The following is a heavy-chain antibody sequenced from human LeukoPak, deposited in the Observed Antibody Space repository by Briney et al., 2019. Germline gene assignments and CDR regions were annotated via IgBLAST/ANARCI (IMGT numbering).Heavy chain of an antibody. D-gene: IGHD3-9*01. Sequence: ETLSLTCAVYGGSFSSYSMNWVRQAPGKGLEWVSSISSSSSYIYYADSVKGQFTISRDNAKNSLYLQMNSLRAEDTAVYYCARAAIDYWGQGTLVTVSS. CDR1: GGSFSSYS. CDR2: ISSSSSYI. J-gene: IGHJ4*02. CDR3: ARAAIDY. V-gene: IGHV3-21*01.